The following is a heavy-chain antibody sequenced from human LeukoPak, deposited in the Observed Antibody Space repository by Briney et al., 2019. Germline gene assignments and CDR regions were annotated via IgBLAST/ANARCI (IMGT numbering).Heavy chain of an antibody. D-gene: IGHD3-16*01. V-gene: IGHV3-74*01. CDR2: INSDGINT. CDR3: ARRAGAYTHPYDY. CDR1: GFTFSNYW. Sequence: GGSLRLSCAASGFTFSNYWMHWVRQAPGKGLVWVSRINSDGINTSYADSVEGRFTISRDNAKNTLNLQMNSLRAEDTAVYYCARRAGAYTHPYDYWGQGTLVTVS. J-gene: IGHJ4*02.